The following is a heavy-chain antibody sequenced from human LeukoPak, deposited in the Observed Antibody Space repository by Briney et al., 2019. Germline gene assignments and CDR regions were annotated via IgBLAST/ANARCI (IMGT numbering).Heavy chain of an antibody. D-gene: IGHD2-15*01. V-gene: IGHV3-64*04. J-gene: IGHJ4*02. CDR3: ARLLLRRQGPFDY. Sequence: GGSLRLSCSASGFTFSSYAMHWVRQAPGKGLEYVSAISSNGGSTYYADSVKGRFTISRDNAKNSLYLQMNSLRAEDTAVYYCARLLLRRQGPFDYWGQGTLVTVSS. CDR2: ISSNGGST. CDR1: GFTFSSYA.